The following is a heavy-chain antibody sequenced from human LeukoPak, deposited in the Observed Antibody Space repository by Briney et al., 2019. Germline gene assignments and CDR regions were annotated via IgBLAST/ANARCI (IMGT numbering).Heavy chain of an antibody. J-gene: IGHJ4*02. CDR3: AKTGNPATGDF. D-gene: IGHD1-1*01. V-gene: IGHV3-23*01. Sequence: GGSLRLSCAASGFTFSSYGMSWVRQAPEKGLQWVSAISGGGVSTYYADSVRGRFTISRDNSKNTLYLQMNSLRAEDSAVYYCAKTGNPATGDFWGQGTLVTVSS. CDR1: GFTFSSYG. CDR2: ISGGGVST.